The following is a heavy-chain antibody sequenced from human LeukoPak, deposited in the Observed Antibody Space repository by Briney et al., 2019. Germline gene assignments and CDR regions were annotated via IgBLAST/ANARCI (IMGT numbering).Heavy chain of an antibody. Sequence: GGSLRLSCAASGFTFSNYWMHWVRQAPGKGLVWVSRISSDGTSTNSADSVKGRFTISRDNAKNTLYLQMNSLGAEDTAVYYCARARYCYSTNCYYFDYWGQGTLVTVSS. CDR1: GFTFSNYW. V-gene: IGHV3-74*01. D-gene: IGHD2-2*01. CDR3: ARARYCYSTNCYYFDY. J-gene: IGHJ4*02. CDR2: ISSDGTST.